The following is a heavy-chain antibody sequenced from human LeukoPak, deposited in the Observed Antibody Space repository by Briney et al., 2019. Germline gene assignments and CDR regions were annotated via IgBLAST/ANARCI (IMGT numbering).Heavy chain of an antibody. D-gene: IGHD2-2*01. CDR2: ISAYNGNT. J-gene: IGHJ5*02. CDR1: GYTFTSYG. Sequence: ASVKVSCKASGYTFTSYGISWVRQAPGQGLEWMGWISAYNGNTNYAQKFQGRVTITADKSTSTAYMELSSLRSEDTAVYYCARGAYCSSTSCYLRSWFDPWGQGTLVTVSS. V-gene: IGHV1-18*01. CDR3: ARGAYCSSTSCYLRSWFDP.